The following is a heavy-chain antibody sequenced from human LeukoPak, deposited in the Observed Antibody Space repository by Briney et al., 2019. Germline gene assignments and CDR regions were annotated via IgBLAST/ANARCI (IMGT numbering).Heavy chain of an antibody. J-gene: IGHJ4*02. CDR3: AKTGLWVGIVGPTGDY. V-gene: IGHV3-23*01. CDR2: ISGSGGST. Sequence: GGSLRLSCAASGFTFSSYAMSWVRQAPGKGLEWVSGISGSGGSTYYADSVKGRFTISRDNSKNTLYLQMNSLRAEDTAVYYCAKTGLWVGIVGPTGDYWGQGTLVTVSS. CDR1: GFTFSSYA. D-gene: IGHD1-26*01.